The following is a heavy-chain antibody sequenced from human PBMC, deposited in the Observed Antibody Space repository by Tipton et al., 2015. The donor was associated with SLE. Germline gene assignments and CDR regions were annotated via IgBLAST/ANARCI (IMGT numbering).Heavy chain of an antibody. CDR3: ARSGPTLHAFDI. Sequence: SLRLPCTGSGFIFNNYAINWVRQAPGKGLEWVSSIDILSDFNHADSVKGRFTVSRDKAKNSVFLQMDSLRVEDTGVYYCARSGPTLHAFDIWGQGTMVTVSS. CDR1: GFIFNNYA. J-gene: IGHJ3*02. CDR2: IDILSDF. D-gene: IGHD3-10*01. V-gene: IGHV3-69-1*02.